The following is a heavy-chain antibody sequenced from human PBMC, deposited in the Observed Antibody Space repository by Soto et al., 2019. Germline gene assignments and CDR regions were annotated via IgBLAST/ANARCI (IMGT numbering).Heavy chain of an antibody. CDR1: GFTFRSYA. CDR3: AKDLPYGSGAMDV. D-gene: IGHD3-10*01. J-gene: IGHJ6*02. Sequence: GGSLRLSCAASGFTFRSYARSWVRQAPGKGLEWVSAISGSGGSTYYADSVKGRFTISRDNSKNTLYLQMNSLRAEDTAVYYCAKDLPYGSGAMDVWGQGTTVTVSS. V-gene: IGHV3-23*01. CDR2: ISGSGGST.